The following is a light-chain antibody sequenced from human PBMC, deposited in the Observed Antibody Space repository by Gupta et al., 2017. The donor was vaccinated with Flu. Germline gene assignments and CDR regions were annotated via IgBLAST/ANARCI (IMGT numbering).Light chain of an antibody. Sequence: EIVLTQSPGTLSLSPGERATLSCRASQSVNSNSLAWSQQRPGQSPRLLIYAASTRATGIPDRFRGSGSGTDFSLTISRLEPEDFAVYYCQQYGSSPPTFGQGTKVEIK. CDR2: AAS. J-gene: IGKJ2*01. CDR1: QSVNSNS. CDR3: QQYGSSPPT. V-gene: IGKV3-20*01.